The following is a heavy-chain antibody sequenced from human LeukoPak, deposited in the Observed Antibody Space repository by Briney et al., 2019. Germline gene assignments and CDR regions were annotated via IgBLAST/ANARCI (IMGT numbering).Heavy chain of an antibody. V-gene: IGHV3-11*04. J-gene: IGHJ4*02. CDR1: GFTFSDYN. CDR2: ISRSGSTI. D-gene: IGHD1-1*01. Sequence: NPGGSLRLSCAASGFTFSDYNMRWIRQAPGKGLEWVSSISRSGSTIYYADSVKGRFTISRDNAKNSLYLQMNSLRAEDTAVYYCARVNWNLRGFDYWGQGTLVTVSS. CDR3: ARVNWNLRGFDY.